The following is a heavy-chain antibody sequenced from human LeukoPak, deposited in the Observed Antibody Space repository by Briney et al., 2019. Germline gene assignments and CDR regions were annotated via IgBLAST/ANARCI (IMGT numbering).Heavy chain of an antibody. D-gene: IGHD6-13*01. CDR1: EFTFSSYW. Sequence: GGSLRLSCAASEFTFSSYWMSWVRQAPGKGLEWVANIKQDGSEEYYVDSVKGRFTISRDNARNSLYLQMSSLRAEDTALYYCARCDVAAAGNRWGQGTLVTVSS. J-gene: IGHJ5*02. CDR2: IKQDGSEE. CDR3: ARCDVAAAGNR. V-gene: IGHV3-7*01.